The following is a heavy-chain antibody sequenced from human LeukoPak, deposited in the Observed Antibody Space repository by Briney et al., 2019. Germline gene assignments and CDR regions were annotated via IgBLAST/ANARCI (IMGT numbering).Heavy chain of an antibody. CDR3: ARDRPPAWFDH. D-gene: IGHD2-2*01. CDR2: ISISISSI. CDR1: GFTLSSYS. Sequence: PGGSLRLSCAVSGFTLSSYSMKWVRQAAGKGLVCVSYISISISSIYYADSLTARFTISRDNAKISLYLQMTSLRDEYTAVYYSARDRPPAWFDHWGQGTLVTVSS. J-gene: IGHJ5*02. V-gene: IGHV3-48*02.